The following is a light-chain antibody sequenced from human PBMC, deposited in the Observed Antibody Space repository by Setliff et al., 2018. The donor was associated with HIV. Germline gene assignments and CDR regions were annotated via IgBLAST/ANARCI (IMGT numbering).Light chain of an antibody. J-gene: IGLJ1*01. V-gene: IGLV3-25*03. CDR3: QSADSSGTYV. Sequence: ELTQPPSVSVSPGQTARITCSGDALPKQYAYWYQQKPGQAPVVVIYKDSERPSGIPERFSDSSSGTTVTLTISGVQAEDEADYYCQSADSSGTYVFGTGTKVTVL. CDR2: KDS. CDR1: ALPKQY.